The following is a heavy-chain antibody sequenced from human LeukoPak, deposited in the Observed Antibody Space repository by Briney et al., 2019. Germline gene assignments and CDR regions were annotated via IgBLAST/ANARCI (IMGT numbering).Heavy chain of an antibody. V-gene: IGHV3-23*01. J-gene: IGHJ6*03. CDR3: ARVGVVGFYYYYYMDV. Sequence: GGSLRLSCAASGFTFSSYAMSWVRQAPGKGLEWVSAISGSGGSTYYADSVKGRFTISRDNSKNTLYLQMNSLRAEDTAVYYCARVGVVGFYYYYYMDVWGKGTTVTVSS. CDR2: ISGSGGST. CDR1: GFTFSSYA. D-gene: IGHD2-21*01.